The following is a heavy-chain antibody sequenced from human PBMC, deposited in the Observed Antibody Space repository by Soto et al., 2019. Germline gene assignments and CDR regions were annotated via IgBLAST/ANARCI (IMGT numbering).Heavy chain of an antibody. CDR1: GGSISSSSYY. Sequence: SETLSLTCTVSGGSISSSSYYWGWIRQPPGKGLEWIGSIYYSGRTYYNPSLKSRVTISVDTSKNQFSLKLSSVTAAETAVYYCASVKADVDTAMVTGDRLSYYYYGMDVWGQGTTVTVSS. CDR2: IYYSGRT. D-gene: IGHD5-18*01. V-gene: IGHV4-39*01. J-gene: IGHJ6*02. CDR3: ASVKADVDTAMVTGDRLSYYYYGMDV.